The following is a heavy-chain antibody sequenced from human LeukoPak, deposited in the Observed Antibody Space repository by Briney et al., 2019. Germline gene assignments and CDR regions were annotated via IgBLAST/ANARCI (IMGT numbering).Heavy chain of an antibody. CDR3: ARWGNDYSQFDS. J-gene: IGHJ4*02. CDR1: GFTFNNYA. CDR2: VSGSGDNT. Sequence: GGSLRLSCAASGFTFNNYAMTWVRQAPGKGLEWVSVVSGSGDNTNYADSVKGRFTISRDNSKNTLFLQMNSLRTEDTAVYFCARWGNDYSQFDSWGQGTLVTVST. V-gene: IGHV3-23*01. D-gene: IGHD4-11*01.